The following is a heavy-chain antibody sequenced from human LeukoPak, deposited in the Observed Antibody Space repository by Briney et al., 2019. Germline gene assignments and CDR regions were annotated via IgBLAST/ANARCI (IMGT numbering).Heavy chain of an antibody. CDR1: GGSISSYY. CDR2: IYYSGST. V-gene: IGHV4-59*01. Sequence: PSETLSLTCTVSGGSISSYYWSWIRQPPGKGLEWIGYIYYSGSTNYNPSLKSRVTISVDTSKNQFSLKLSSVTAADTAVYYCARGPRDGYNPPFDYWGQGTLVTVSS. D-gene: IGHD5-24*01. CDR3: ARGPRDGYNPPFDY. J-gene: IGHJ4*02.